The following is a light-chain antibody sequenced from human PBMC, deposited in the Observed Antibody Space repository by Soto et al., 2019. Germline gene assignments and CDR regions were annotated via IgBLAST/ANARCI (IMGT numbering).Light chain of an antibody. CDR1: QSISSY. V-gene: IGKV1-39*01. Sequence: DIQMTQSPSSLSASVGDRVTITCRASQSISSYLNWYQQKPGKAPKLLIYAASSLQSGVPSRFSVRGSGTDFTLTISSLQPEDCATYYCQQSYSTPLTFGGGTKVDIK. CDR3: QQSYSTPLT. CDR2: AAS. J-gene: IGKJ4*01.